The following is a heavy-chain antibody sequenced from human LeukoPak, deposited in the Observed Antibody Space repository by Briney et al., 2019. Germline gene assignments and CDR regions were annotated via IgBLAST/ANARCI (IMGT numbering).Heavy chain of an antibody. CDR3: ARHVSGGYFDY. CDR2: IYYSGST. V-gene: IGHV4-59*08. CDR1: GGSISSYY. Sequence: PSETLSLTCTVSGGSISSYYWSWIRQPPGKGLEWIGYIYYSGSTNYNPSLKSRVTISVDTSKNQFSLKLSSVTAADTAVYYCARHVSGGYFDYWGQGALVTVSS. D-gene: IGHD2-15*01. J-gene: IGHJ4*02.